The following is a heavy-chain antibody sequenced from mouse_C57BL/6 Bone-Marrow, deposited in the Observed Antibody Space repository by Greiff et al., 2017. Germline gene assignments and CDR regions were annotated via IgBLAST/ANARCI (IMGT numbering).Heavy chain of an antibody. J-gene: IGHJ3*01. Sequence: EVQLVESGGDLVKPGGSLKLSCAASGFTFSSYGMSWVRQTPDKRLEWVATISSGGSYTYYPDSVKGRFTISSDNAKNTLYLQMSSLKSEDTAMYYCARPWFAYWGQGTLVTVSA. CDR3: ARPWFAY. CDR1: GFTFSSYG. CDR2: ISSGGSYT. V-gene: IGHV5-6*01.